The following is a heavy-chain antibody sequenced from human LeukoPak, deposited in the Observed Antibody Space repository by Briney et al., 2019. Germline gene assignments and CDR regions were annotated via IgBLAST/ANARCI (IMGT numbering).Heavy chain of an antibody. J-gene: IGHJ4*02. V-gene: IGHV1-46*01. Sequence: ASVKVSCKASGFTFINYYMHWVRQAPEQGLEWLGIINLSGGSTHYPQKFQDRVTMTRDTSTSTVYMELSSLRSEDTAVYYCARDLDYGEKSEDYWGQGTLVTVSS. D-gene: IGHD4/OR15-4a*01. CDR3: ARDLDYGEKSEDY. CDR1: GFTFINYY. CDR2: INLSGGST.